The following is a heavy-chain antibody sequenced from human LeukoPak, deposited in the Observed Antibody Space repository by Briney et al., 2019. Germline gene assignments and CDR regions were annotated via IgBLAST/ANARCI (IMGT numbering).Heavy chain of an antibody. CDR3: ARDRDYYGSGFPAHYGMDV. D-gene: IGHD3-10*01. J-gene: IGHJ6*02. CDR2: IWYDGSNK. CDR1: GFTFSSYG. V-gene: IGHV3-33*08. Sequence: QSGGSLRLSCAASGFTFSSYGMHWVRQAPGKGLEWVAVIWYDGSNKYYADSVKGRFTISRDNSKNTLYLQMNSLRAEDTAVYYCARDRDYYGSGFPAHYGMDVWGQGTTVTVSS.